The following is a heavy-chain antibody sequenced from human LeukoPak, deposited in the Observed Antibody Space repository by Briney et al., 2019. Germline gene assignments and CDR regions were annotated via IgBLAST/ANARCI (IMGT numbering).Heavy chain of an antibody. CDR2: IYHSGST. J-gene: IGHJ4*02. Sequence: SETLSLTCTVSGYSISSGYYWGWIRQPPGKGLEWIGSIYHSGSTYYNPSLKSRVTISVDTSKNQFSLKLSSVTAADTAVYYCARDQNPDYDYVWGSYRAQTPFDYWGQGTLVTVSS. V-gene: IGHV4-38-2*02. CDR1: GYSISSGYY. D-gene: IGHD3-16*02. CDR3: ARDQNPDYDYVWGSYRAQTPFDY.